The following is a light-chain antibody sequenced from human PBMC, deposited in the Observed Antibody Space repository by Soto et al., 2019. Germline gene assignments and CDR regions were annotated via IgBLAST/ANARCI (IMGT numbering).Light chain of an antibody. CDR1: SSDVGGYNY. J-gene: IGLJ2*01. V-gene: IGLV2-8*01. CDR3: SSYGGTNSLKV. CDR2: EVS. Sequence: QSALPQPPSASGSPGQSVTISCTGTSSDVGGYNYVSWYQQHPGKAPKVMMYEVSKRPSGVPDRFSGSKSGNTASLTVSGLQAEDEADYYCSSYGGTNSLKVFGGGTTLTVL.